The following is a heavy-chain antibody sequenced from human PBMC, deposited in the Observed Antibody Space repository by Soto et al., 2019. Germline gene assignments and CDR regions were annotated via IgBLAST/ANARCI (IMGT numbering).Heavy chain of an antibody. J-gene: IGHJ4*02. CDR3: ARGGPRSGQTGYYFDF. V-gene: IGHV3-66*01. CDR2: IYSGDNT. D-gene: IGHD1-1*01. CDR1: GFTISNNY. Sequence: GGSLRLSCAASGFTISNNYMTWVRQAPGKGLEWVSIIYSGDNTYYTDSVKGRFTISRDNSKSTLYLQMNSLRAEDTAVYYCARGGPRSGQTGYYFDFWGQGTLVTVSS.